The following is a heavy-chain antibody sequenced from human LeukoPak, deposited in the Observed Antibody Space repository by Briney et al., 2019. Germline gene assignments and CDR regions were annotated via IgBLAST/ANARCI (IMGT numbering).Heavy chain of an antibody. V-gene: IGHV4-30-4*08. Sequence: SETLSLTCTVSGGSISSGDYYWSWIRQPPGKGLEWIGYIYYSGSTYYNPSLKSRVTISVDTSKNQFSLKLTSVTAADTAVYFCARSLYYYDGSGSDWGQGTLVTVSS. CDR2: IYYSGST. J-gene: IGHJ4*02. CDR3: ARSLYYYDGSGSD. D-gene: IGHD3-22*01. CDR1: GGSISSGDYY.